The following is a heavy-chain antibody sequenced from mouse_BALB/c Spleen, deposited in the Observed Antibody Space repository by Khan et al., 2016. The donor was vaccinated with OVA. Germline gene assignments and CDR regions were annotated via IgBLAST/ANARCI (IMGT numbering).Heavy chain of an antibody. CDR3: ARGGGTAPFAY. CDR1: GFTFSDYG. CDR2: ISDLAYTF. V-gene: IGHV5-15*02. Sequence: EVELVESGGGLAQPGGSRKLSCAASGFTFSDYGMAWVRQAPGKGPEWVAFISDLAYTFYYADTVTGRFTLSRENAKNTLYLEMSSLRSGDTAMYYCARGGGTAPFAYWGQGTLVTVSA. D-gene: IGHD1-2*01. J-gene: IGHJ3*01.